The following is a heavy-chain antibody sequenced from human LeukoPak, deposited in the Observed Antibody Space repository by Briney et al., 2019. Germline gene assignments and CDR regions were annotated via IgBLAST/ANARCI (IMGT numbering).Heavy chain of an antibody. CDR1: GFTFSSYS. CDR2: ISSSSSYI. J-gene: IGHJ4*02. Sequence: GGSLRLSCAASGFTFSSYSMNWVRQAPGKGLEWVSSISSSSSYIYYADSVKGRFTISRDDAKNSLYLQMNSLRAEDTAVYYCARDPSYYYDSSGSHWGQGTLVTVSS. CDR3: ARDPSYYYDSSGSH. D-gene: IGHD3-22*01. V-gene: IGHV3-21*01.